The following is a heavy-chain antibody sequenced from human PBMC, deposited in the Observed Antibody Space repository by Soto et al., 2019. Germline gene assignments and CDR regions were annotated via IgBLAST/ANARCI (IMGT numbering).Heavy chain of an antibody. CDR2: IYYSGST. CDR1: GGSISSGGYY. J-gene: IGHJ4*02. CDR3: ARAAPGWNSGDY. V-gene: IGHV4-31*03. Sequence: PSETLSLTCTVSGGSISSGGYYWSWIRQHPGKGLEWIGYIYYSGSTYYNPSLKSRVTISVDTSKNQFSLKLSSVTAADTAVYYCARAAPGWNSGDYWGQGXLVTVYS. D-gene: IGHD6-13*01.